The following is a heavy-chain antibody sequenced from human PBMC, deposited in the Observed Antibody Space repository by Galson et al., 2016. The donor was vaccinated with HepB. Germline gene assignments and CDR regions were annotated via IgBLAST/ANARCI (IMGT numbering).Heavy chain of an antibody. CDR3: ARAHGGSSGWYFGMDV. CDR2: FYYLGS. Sequence: SETLSLTCSVSGDSISTYWWTWIRQPPGKGLEWIGYFYYLGSRYNPSLKGRATVSVDRSKNQFSLELSSVTAADTAVYYCARAHGGSSGWYFGMDVWGQGTLVTVSS. J-gene: IGHJ6*02. V-gene: IGHV4-59*01. D-gene: IGHD2-15*01. CDR1: GDSISTYW.